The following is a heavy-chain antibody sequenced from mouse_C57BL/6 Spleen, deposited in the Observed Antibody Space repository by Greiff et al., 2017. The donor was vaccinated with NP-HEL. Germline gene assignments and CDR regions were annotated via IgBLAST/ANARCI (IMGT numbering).Heavy chain of an antibody. CDR3: ARGGLRSYYFDY. CDR2: IDPSDSYT. J-gene: IGHJ2*01. Sequence: VQLQQPGAELVMPGASVKLSCKASGYTFTSYWMHWVKQRPGQGLEWIGEIDPSDSYTNYNQKFKGKSTLTVDKSSSTAYMQLSSLTSEDSAVYYCARGGLRSYYFDYWGQGTTLTVSS. V-gene: IGHV1-69*01. CDR1: GYTFTSYW. D-gene: IGHD3-1*01.